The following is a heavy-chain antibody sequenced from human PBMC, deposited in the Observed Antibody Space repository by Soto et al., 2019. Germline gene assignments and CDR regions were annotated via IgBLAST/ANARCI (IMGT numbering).Heavy chain of an antibody. J-gene: IGHJ4*02. D-gene: IGHD3-3*01. CDR1: GASTSSNSFY. CDR3: ARFYYTWTVLDY. Sequence: SETLSLTCTVSGASTSSNSFYWGWIRQPPGKGLEWIGTIYYTGSTYYNPSLKSRITVSVDTSKNLLSLRLTSVTAADTAVYYCARFYYTWTVLDYWGQGTLVTVSS. V-gene: IGHV4-39*01. CDR2: IYYTGST.